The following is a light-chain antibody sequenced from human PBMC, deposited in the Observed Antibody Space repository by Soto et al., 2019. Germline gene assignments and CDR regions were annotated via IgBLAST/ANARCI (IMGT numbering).Light chain of an antibody. CDR3: QQYLDWPRT. J-gene: IGKJ1*01. V-gene: IGKV3-15*01. Sequence: EIVMTQSPATLSVSPGARATLSCRASQSVGSDLVWYRQKPGQAPRLLIYGASNRATGVPDRFSGSGSGTVLTLSISSLQSDDCAVYYCQQYLDWPRTFGQGTKVEIK. CDR2: GAS. CDR1: QSVGSD.